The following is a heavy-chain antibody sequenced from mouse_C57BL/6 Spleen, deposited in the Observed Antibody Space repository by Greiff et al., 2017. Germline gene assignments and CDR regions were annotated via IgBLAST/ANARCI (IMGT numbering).Heavy chain of an antibody. V-gene: IGHV5-9*01. CDR1: GFTFSSYT. J-gene: IGHJ1*03. Sequence: EVHLVESGGGLVKPGGSLKLSCAASGFTFSSYTMSWVRQTPVKRLEWVATISGGGGNTYYPDSVKGRFTIARDNAKNTLYLQMSSLRSEDTALYYCARVQRYFDVWGTGTTVTVSS. CDR3: ARVQRYFDV. CDR2: ISGGGGNT.